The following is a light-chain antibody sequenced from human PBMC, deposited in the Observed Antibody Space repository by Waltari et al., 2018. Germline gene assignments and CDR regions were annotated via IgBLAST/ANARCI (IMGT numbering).Light chain of an antibody. Sequence: EIVLTQSLGTLSLSHGERATLSCRASQSVSRALAWYQQNPGQAPRLLIYGASNRATGIPDRFSGSGSGTDFSLIISRLEPEDFAVYYCQHYVSLPVTFGQGTKVEIK. CDR2: GAS. J-gene: IGKJ1*01. CDR3: QHYVSLPVT. V-gene: IGKV3-20*01. CDR1: QSVSRA.